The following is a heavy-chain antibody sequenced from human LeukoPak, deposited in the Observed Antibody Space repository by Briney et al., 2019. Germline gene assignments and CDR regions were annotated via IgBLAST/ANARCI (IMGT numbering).Heavy chain of an antibody. D-gene: IGHD4-17*01. Sequence: SETLSLTCIVSGGCISSSDYYWSWIRQPPGKGLEWIGYIYYSGSTNYNPSLKSRVTISVDTSKNQFSLKLSSVTAADTAVYYCARRMGGDYGHWFDPWGQGTLVTVSS. J-gene: IGHJ5*02. V-gene: IGHV4-61*05. CDR1: GGCISSSDYY. CDR2: IYYSGST. CDR3: ARRMGGDYGHWFDP.